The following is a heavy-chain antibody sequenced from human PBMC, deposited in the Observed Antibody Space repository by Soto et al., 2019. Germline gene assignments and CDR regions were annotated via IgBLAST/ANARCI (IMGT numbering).Heavy chain of an antibody. J-gene: IGHJ4*02. D-gene: IGHD1-26*01. V-gene: IGHV1-69*13. CDR1: GATFGSYA. CDR2: IIPIFGTA. CDR3: ARGPGSGSFNFDY. Sequence: SVKVSCKASGATFGSYAISWVRQAPGQGLEWMGGIIPIFGTANYAQKFQGRVTITADESTSTAYMELSSLRSEDTAVYYCARGPGSGSFNFDYWGQGTLVTVSS.